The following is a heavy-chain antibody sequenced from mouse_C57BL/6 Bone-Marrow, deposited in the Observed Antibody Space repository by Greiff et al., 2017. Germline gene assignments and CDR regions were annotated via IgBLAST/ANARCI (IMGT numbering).Heavy chain of an antibody. CDR2: INTYNGGT. Sequence: EVQLHQSGPVLVKPGASVKMSCKASGYTFTDYHLNWVKQSHGKSLEWIGVINTYNGGTSYNQKFQGKATLTVDKASSTAYMELNSLTSEDSAVYDCARAGYDVAWFAYWGQGTLVTVSA. CDR1: GYTFTDYH. J-gene: IGHJ3*01. CDR3: ARAGYDVAWFAY. D-gene: IGHD2-2*01. V-gene: IGHV1-19*01.